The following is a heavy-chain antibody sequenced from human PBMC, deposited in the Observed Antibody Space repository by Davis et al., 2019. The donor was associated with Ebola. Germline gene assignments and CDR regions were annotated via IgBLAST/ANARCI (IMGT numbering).Heavy chain of an antibody. Sequence: GSLRLSCAVYGGSFSGYYWSWIRQPPGKGLEWIGEINHSGSTNYNPSLKSRVTISVDTSKNQFSLKLSSVTAADTAVYYCARDLPSDDGMDVWGQGTTVTVSS. V-gene: IGHV4-34*01. D-gene: IGHD3-16*01. CDR2: INHSGST. CDR3: ARDLPSDDGMDV. J-gene: IGHJ6*02. CDR1: GGSFSGYY.